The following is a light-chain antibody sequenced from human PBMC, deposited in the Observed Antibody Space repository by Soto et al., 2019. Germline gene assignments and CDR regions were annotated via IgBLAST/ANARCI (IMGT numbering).Light chain of an antibody. CDR1: QSLLHITGETF. CDR2: EVS. J-gene: IGKJ5*01. V-gene: IGKV2D-29*02. Sequence: DVVMTQTPLSLSVARAQPGSISCKSTQSLLHITGETFLFWYLQKXGQSPQXXIYEVSTRVSGVPERFSGSGAGPDCTREISRVETDDVGIAYCMQSTQLTPTFGQGTRLEIK. CDR3: MQSTQLTPT.